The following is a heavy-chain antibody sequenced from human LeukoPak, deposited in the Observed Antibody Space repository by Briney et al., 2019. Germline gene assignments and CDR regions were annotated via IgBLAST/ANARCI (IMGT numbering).Heavy chain of an antibody. V-gene: IGHV4-30-2*01. Sequence: SQTLSLTCAVSGGSISSGDYSWSWIRQPPGKGLEWIGYIYHSGSTYYNPSLKSRVTISVDRSKNQFSLKLSSVTAADTAVYYCARGGLRVSGIFGVVTRPYYYFGYWGQGTLVTVSS. D-gene: IGHD3-3*01. CDR3: ARGGLRVSGIFGVVTRPYYYFGY. CDR1: GGSISSGDYS. J-gene: IGHJ4*02. CDR2: IYHSGST.